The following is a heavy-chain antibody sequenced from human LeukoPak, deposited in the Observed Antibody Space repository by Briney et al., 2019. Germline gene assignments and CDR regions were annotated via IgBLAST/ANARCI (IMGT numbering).Heavy chain of an antibody. CDR3: ARDRPLLRYFDWSIWEAFDI. D-gene: IGHD3-9*01. CDR2: IRSDGSNK. Sequence: GGSLRLSCAASGFTFSSHGMNWVRQAPGKGLEWVAFIRSDGSNKYYADSVKGRFTISRDNAKNSLYLQMNSLRAEDTAVYYCARDRPLLRYFDWSIWEAFDIWGQGTMVTVSS. J-gene: IGHJ3*02. CDR1: GFTFSSHG. V-gene: IGHV3-30*02.